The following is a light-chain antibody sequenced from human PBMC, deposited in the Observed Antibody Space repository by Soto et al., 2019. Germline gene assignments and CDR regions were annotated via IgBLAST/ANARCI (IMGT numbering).Light chain of an antibody. CDR3: QHLHNYPPT. J-gene: IGKJ4*01. CDR2: DAS. V-gene: IGKV1-9*01. Sequence: DIQVTQSPSFMSASVGDRVTITCRASQGISSDLAWYQQKPGKAPNLLIYDASTLQSGVPSRFSGSGSGTEFTLTISSLQAEDFATYYCQHLHNYPPTFGGGTKGDIK. CDR1: QGISSD.